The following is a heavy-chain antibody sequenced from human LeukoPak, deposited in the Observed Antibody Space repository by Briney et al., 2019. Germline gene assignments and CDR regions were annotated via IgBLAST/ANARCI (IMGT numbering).Heavy chain of an antibody. CDR1: GGSISSSAYY. CDR2: IYYTGTT. Sequence: SETLSLTCTVSGGSISSSAYYWSWIRQDPGKGLEWIGYIYYTGTTYYNPSLKSRLVISRDTSRNQFSLQLSSVTAADTAMYYCARASYDSSRSYYYYMDVWGEGTTVTVSS. D-gene: IGHD3-22*01. J-gene: IGHJ6*03. CDR3: ARASYDSSRSYYYYMDV. V-gene: IGHV4-31*03.